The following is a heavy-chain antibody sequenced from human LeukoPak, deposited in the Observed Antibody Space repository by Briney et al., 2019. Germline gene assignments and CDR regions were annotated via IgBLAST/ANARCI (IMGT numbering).Heavy chain of an antibody. Sequence: PGGSLRLSCAASGFTFSSYAMSWIRQPPGKGLEWIGYIYYSGSTNYNPSLKSRVTISVDTSKNQFSLKLSSVTAADTAVYYCARGFDYSNLPDYWGQGTLVTVSS. J-gene: IGHJ4*02. CDR3: ARGFDYSNLPDY. CDR2: IYYSGST. V-gene: IGHV4-59*08. CDR1: GFTFSSYA. D-gene: IGHD4-11*01.